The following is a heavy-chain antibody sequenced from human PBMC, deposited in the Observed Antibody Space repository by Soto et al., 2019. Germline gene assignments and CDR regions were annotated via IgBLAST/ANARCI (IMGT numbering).Heavy chain of an antibody. D-gene: IGHD2-8*01. V-gene: IGHV4-34*01. CDR3: ARTMVYASYNWFDP. CDR1: GGSFSGYY. CDR2: INHSGST. Sequence: SETLSLTCAVYGGSFSGYYWSWIRQPPGKGLEWIGEINHSGSTNYNPSLKSRVTISVDTSKNQFSLKLSSVTAADTAVYYCARTMVYASYNWFDPWGQGTLVTVS. J-gene: IGHJ5*02.